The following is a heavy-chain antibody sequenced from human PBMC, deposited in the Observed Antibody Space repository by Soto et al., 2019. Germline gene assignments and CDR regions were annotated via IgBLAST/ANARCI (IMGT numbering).Heavy chain of an antibody. CDR1: GFSFSTPGMR. V-gene: IGHV2-70*04. CDR3: ARSIGRLVGAPGGALDI. J-gene: IGHJ3*02. D-gene: IGHD1-26*01. CDR2: IDWDDDK. Sequence: SGPTLVNPTQTLTLTCTFSGFSFSTPGMRVNWIRQPPGKALEWLARIDWDDDKVYTTSLKTRLTISKDTSKNQVLLTMTNMDPVDTATYYCARSIGRLVGAPGGALDIWGQGTVVTVSS.